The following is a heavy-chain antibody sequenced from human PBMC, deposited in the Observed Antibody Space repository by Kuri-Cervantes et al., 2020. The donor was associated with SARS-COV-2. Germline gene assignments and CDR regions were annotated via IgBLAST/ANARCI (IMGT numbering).Heavy chain of an antibody. CDR2: ILPIFGTA. Sequence: SVKVSCKASGGTFSSYFISWVRQAPGQGLEWMGGILPIFGTANYAQKFQGRVTIIADELTSTAYMELSSLRSEDTAMYYCARDFVVVPAAMAMDVWGQGITVTVSS. CDR1: GGTFSSYF. D-gene: IGHD2-2*01. CDR3: ARDFVVVPAAMAMDV. V-gene: IGHV1-69*13. J-gene: IGHJ6*02.